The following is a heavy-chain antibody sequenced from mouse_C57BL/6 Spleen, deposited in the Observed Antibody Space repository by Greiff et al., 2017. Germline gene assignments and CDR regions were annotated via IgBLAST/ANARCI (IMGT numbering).Heavy chain of an antibody. D-gene: IGHD1-1*01. J-gene: IGHJ1*03. CDR3: ARGGGITTIGGYVDV. CDR2: IYPGDGDT. CDR1: GYAFSSYW. Sequence: VQLQQSGAELVKPGASVKISCKASGYAFSSYWMNWVKQRPGQGLEWIGQIYPGDGDTNYNGKFKGKATLTADKSSSTAYMQLSILTSEDSAVYFGARGGGITTIGGYVDVWGTGTTVTVSS. V-gene: IGHV1-80*01.